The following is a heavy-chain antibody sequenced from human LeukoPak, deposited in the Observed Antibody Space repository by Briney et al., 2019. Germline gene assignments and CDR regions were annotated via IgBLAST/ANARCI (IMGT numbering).Heavy chain of an antibody. CDR2: INHSGST. J-gene: IGHJ6*02. CDR3: ARVDYYYGMDV. CDR1: GGSFSGYY. Sequence: SETLSLTCAVYGGSFSGYYWSWIRQPPGKGLEWIGEINHSGSTNYNPSLKSRVTISVDTSKNQFSLKLSSVTAADTAVYYCARVDYYYGMDVWGQGTTVTVSS. V-gene: IGHV4-34*01.